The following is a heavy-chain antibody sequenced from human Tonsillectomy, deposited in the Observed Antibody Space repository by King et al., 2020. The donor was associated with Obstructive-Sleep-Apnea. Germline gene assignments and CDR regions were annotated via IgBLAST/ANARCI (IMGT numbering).Heavy chain of an antibody. J-gene: IGHJ4*02. CDR2: IYPCDSDT. V-gene: IGHV5-51*01. Sequence: IGWVRQMPGKGLEWMWIIYPCDSDTRYSPSFQGQVNISADKSISSAYLQWSSLKASDTAMYYCARFPIKLLGDYWGQGSLVNVSS. D-gene: IGHD2-15*01. CDR3: ARFPIKLLGDY.